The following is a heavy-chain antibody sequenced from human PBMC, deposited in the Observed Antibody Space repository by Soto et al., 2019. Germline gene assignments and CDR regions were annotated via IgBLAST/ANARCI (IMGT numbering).Heavy chain of an antibody. D-gene: IGHD2-15*01. Sequence: ASVKVSCKASGYTFTSYGISWVRQAPGQGLEWMGWISAYNGNTNYAQKLQGRVTMTTDTSTSTAYMELRSLRSDDTAVYYCARVGRVGEYSNSSHPQGYCSGGSCSNNWFDPWGQGTLVTVSS. CDR3: ARVGRVGEYSNSSHPQGYCSGGSCSNNWFDP. J-gene: IGHJ5*02. CDR1: GYTFTSYG. V-gene: IGHV1-18*04. CDR2: ISAYNGNT.